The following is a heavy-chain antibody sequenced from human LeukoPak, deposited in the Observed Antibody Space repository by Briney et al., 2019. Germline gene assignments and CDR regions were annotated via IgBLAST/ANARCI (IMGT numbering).Heavy chain of an antibody. CDR2: IYSGGST. CDR1: AFTVRSNY. V-gene: IGHV3-53*01. J-gene: IGHJ3*02. CDR3: ATWEDSGTYYQRAAFDI. Sequence: GGSLRLSCAVSAFTVRSNYMSWVRQAPGKGLGWVSVIYSGGSTYYADSVKGRFTISRDNSKNTLYLQMSSLRVEDTAVYYCATWEDSGTYYQRAAFDIWGQGTMVAVSS. D-gene: IGHD1-26*01.